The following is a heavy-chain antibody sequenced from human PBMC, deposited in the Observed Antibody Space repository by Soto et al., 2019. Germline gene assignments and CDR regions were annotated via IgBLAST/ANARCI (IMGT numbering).Heavy chain of an antibody. CDR2: IDPSDSYT. D-gene: IGHD3-3*01. CDR3: ARAHDFWGGRQQPIDS. Sequence: GESLKISCKGSGYSFTSYWISWVRQMPGKGLEWMGRIDPSDSYTNYSPSFQGHVTISADKSISTAYLQWSSLKASDTAMYYCARAHDFWGGRQQPIDSWGQGTLVTVSS. J-gene: IGHJ4*02. V-gene: IGHV5-10-1*01. CDR1: GYSFTSYW.